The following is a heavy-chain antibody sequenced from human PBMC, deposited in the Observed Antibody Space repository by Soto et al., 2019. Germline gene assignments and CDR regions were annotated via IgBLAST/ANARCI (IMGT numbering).Heavy chain of an antibody. CDR3: XXVXTXXXXFHYWYFDL. J-gene: IGHJ2*01. CDR2: IIPIFGTT. CDR1: GGTFSSYA. V-gene: IGHV1-69*05. Sequence: QVQLVQSGAEVKKPGSSVKVSCKASGGTFSSYAISWVRQAPGQGLEWMGGIIPIFGTTNYAQKFQGRVXXXXXXXXXXXXXXXXXXXXXXXXXXXXXXVXTXXXXFHYWYFDLWGRGTLVTVSS.